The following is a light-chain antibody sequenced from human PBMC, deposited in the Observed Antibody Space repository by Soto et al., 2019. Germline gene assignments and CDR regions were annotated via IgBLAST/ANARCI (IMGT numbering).Light chain of an antibody. CDR3: QSYDSSLSGSV. V-gene: IGLV1-40*01. J-gene: IGLJ2*01. CDR2: GNS. CDR1: SSNIGAGYD. Sequence: QAVVTQPPSVSGAPGQRVTISCTGSSSNIGAGYDVHWYQQLPGTAPKLLIYGNSSRPSGVPDRFSGSKSGTSASLAITGLQAEDEADYYCQSYDSSLSGSVFGGGTKLTVL.